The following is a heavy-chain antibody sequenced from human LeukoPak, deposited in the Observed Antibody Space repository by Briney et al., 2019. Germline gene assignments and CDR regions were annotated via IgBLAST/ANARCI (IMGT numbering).Heavy chain of an antibody. CDR1: GFTFGSYA. CDR3: AREQSPYYYDNEDLYYFDY. J-gene: IGHJ4*02. V-gene: IGHV3-30*04. D-gene: IGHD3-22*01. CDR2: IPYVGRNK. Sequence: PGRSLRLSWAVAGFTFGSYAVGWVRQAPGEGLGWVGAIPYVGRNKYYADTVKGRFTISRDNSTNTLYLQMNSLRAEDTAVDYCAREQSPYYYDNEDLYYFDYWGQGTLVTVSS.